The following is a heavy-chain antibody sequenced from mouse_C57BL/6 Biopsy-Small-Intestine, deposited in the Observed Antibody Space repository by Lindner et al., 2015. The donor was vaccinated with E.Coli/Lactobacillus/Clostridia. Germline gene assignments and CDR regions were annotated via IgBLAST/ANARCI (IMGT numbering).Heavy chain of an antibody. Sequence: SVKVSCKASGYTFTNYYMHWVRQAPGQGLEWMGIINSSGGSTTYAQKFQGRVTMTRDTSTSTVYMELSSLRAEDTAIYYCARLQYDYGPFDFWGQGTLVTVSS. CDR3: ARLQYDYGPFDF. CDR1: GYTFTNYY. J-gene: IGHJ4*01. V-gene: IGHV1-64*01. D-gene: IGHD1-1*02. CDR2: INSSGGST.